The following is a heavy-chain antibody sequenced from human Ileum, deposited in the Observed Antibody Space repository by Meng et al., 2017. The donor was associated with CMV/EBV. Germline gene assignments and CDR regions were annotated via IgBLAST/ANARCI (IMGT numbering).Heavy chain of an antibody. CDR1: GYTFTDNH. D-gene: IGHD1-26*01. Sequence: ASVKVSCKASGYTFTDNHLHWVRQAPGQGLEWMGWLTPNTGGTFYAQKFQGRVTITADKSTSTAYMELSSLRSEDTAVYYCATIVGATAFDYWGQGTLVTVSS. V-gene: IGHV1-2*02. J-gene: IGHJ4*02. CDR3: ATIVGATAFDY. CDR2: LTPNTGGT.